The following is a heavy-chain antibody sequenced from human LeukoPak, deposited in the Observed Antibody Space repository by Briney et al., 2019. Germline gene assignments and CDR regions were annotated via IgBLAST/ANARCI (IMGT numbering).Heavy chain of an antibody. CDR1: GYSFANYW. V-gene: IGHV5-51*01. J-gene: IGHJ3*01. CDR2: IYPADSDT. D-gene: IGHD1-20*01. CDR3: ASAGITAAFDV. Sequence: GASLQISCKGSGYSFANYWIGWVRQMPGKGLEWMGIIYPADSDTRYSPSFQGQVTISADKSINLAYLQWSSLKASDTAMYFCASAGITAAFDVWGQGTVVSVSS.